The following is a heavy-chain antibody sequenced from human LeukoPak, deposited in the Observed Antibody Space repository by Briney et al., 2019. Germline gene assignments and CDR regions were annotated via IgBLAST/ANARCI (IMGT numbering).Heavy chain of an antibody. V-gene: IGHV4-39*01. CDR1: SDAISNNNYY. CDR3: ARQQYYHDMNV. Sequence: SQTLSLTCTVSSDAISNNNYYWGWIRQPPGEGLEWIGRMYSSGSAYYDPTLRSRVTISVDTSKNQFPLNVSSVTASVTAVSYCARQQYYHDMNVWGTGTTVTVSS. CDR2: MYSSGSA. J-gene: IGHJ6*03.